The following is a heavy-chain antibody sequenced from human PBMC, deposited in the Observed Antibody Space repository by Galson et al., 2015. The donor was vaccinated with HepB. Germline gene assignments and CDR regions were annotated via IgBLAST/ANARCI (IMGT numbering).Heavy chain of an antibody. V-gene: IGHV1-8*01. D-gene: IGHD3-3*01. CDR3: ARAAKWQYDLWSGYLSGSWFDP. CDR1: GYTFTSYD. Sequence: SVKVSCKASGYTFTSYDINWVRQATGQGLEWMGWMNPNSGKTGYAQKFQGRVTMTRDTSIGTAYMELSSLRPEDTAVYYCARAAKWQYDLWSGYLSGSWFDPWGQGTLVTVSS. CDR2: MNPNSGKT. J-gene: IGHJ5*02.